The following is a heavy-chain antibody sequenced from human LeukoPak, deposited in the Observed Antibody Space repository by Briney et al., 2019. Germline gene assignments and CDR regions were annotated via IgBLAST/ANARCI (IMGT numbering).Heavy chain of an antibody. CDR1: GYSFTSYW. CDR2: IYPADSTA. Sequence: GESLKISCKGSGYSFTSYWIGWVRQVPGKGLEWVGIIYPADSTAKYSPSFQGQVTISVDKSISTAYLQWSSLKASDTAMYYCARLGQWEQDLPDYWGQGTLVTVSS. D-gene: IGHD1-26*01. CDR3: ARLGQWEQDLPDY. V-gene: IGHV5-51*01. J-gene: IGHJ4*02.